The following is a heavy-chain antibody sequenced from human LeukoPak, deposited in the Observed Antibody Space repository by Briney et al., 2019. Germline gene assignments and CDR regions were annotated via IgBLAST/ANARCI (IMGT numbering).Heavy chain of an antibody. V-gene: IGHV4-34*01. CDR2: INHSGST. CDR3: SRVLYLWYGNYYYYMDV. Sequence: PSETLSLTCAVYGGSFSGYYWSWIRQPPGKGLEWIGEINHSGSTNYNPSLKSRVTISADKSKNQFSLNLTSVTAADTAVYYCSRVLYLWYGNYYYYMDVWGKGTTVTVSS. J-gene: IGHJ6*03. CDR1: GGSFSGYY. D-gene: IGHD3-10*01.